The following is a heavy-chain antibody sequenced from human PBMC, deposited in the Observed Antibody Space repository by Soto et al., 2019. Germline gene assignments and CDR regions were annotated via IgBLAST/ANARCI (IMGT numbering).Heavy chain of an antibody. D-gene: IGHD4-17*01. J-gene: IGHJ6*02. Sequence: PGWSLRLSCAASGFTVNDYYMSWIRQAPGKGLEWVSYISSSSSYNNYADSVKGRFTISRDNAKNSLYLQMNSLRAEDTAVYYCARDKLRGMDVWGQGTTVTVSS. CDR2: ISSSSSYN. V-gene: IGHV3-11*06. CDR1: GFTVNDYY. CDR3: ARDKLRGMDV.